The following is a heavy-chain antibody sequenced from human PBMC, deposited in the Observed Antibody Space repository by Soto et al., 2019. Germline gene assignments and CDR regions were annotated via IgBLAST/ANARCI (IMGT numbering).Heavy chain of an antibody. Sequence: SETLSLTCTVSGGSISSYYWSWIRQPPGKGLEWIGYIYYSGSTNYNPSLKSRVTISVDTSKNQFSLKLSSVTAADTAVYYCARSFGSMKEYYFDYWGQGTLVTVSS. V-gene: IGHV4-59*01. CDR2: IYYSGST. CDR3: ARSFGSMKEYYFDY. CDR1: GGSISSYY. J-gene: IGHJ4*02. D-gene: IGHD3-3*01.